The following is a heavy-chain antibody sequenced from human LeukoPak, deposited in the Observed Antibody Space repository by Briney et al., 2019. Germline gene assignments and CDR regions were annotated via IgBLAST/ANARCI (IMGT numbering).Heavy chain of an antibody. Sequence: ASVKVSCKASGYTFTGYYMHWVRQAPGQGLEWMGWINPNSGGTNYAQKFQGRVTMTRDTSISTAYMELSRLRSDDTAVYYCARASPNYYDSSGPNGYYYYYMDVWXXGTTVTVSS. V-gene: IGHV1-2*02. J-gene: IGHJ6*03. CDR3: ARASPNYYDSSGPNGYYYYYMDV. CDR2: INPNSGGT. CDR1: GYTFTGYY. D-gene: IGHD3-22*01.